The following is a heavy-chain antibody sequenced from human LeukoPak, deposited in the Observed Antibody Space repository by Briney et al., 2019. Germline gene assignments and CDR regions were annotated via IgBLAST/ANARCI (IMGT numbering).Heavy chain of an antibody. D-gene: IGHD3-22*01. V-gene: IGHV4-4*07. CDR2: IYTSGST. CDR1: GGSISSYY. Sequence: SETLSLTCTVSGGSISSYYWGWIRQPAGKGLEWIGRIYTSGSTNYNPSLKSRVTMSVDTSKNQFSLKLSSVTAADTAVYYCARETYYYDSSGYVDWGQGTLVTVSS. J-gene: IGHJ4*02. CDR3: ARETYYYDSSGYVD.